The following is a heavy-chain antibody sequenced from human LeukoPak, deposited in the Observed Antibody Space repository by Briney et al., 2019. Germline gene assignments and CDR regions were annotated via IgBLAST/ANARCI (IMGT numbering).Heavy chain of an antibody. CDR1: GGSISSYY. Sequence: SETLSLTCTVSGGSISSYYWSWIRQPPGKGLEWIGYIYYSGSTNYNPSLKSRVTISVDTSKNQFSLKLSSVTAADTAVYYCARSVDTAMVTPGYYFDYWGQGTLFTVSS. D-gene: IGHD5-18*01. V-gene: IGHV4-59*01. CDR2: IYYSGST. CDR3: ARSVDTAMVTPGYYFDY. J-gene: IGHJ4*02.